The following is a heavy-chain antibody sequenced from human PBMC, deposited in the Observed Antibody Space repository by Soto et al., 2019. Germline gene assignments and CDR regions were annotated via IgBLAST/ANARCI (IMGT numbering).Heavy chain of an antibody. J-gene: IGHJ4*02. CDR2: ISYIGST. D-gene: IGHD4-17*01. CDR1: GVSISSYY. V-gene: IGHV4-59*01. CDR3: STRSSISGDLVDY. Sequence: SETLSLTCSVSGVSISSYYWSWIRQPPGKGLELIGYISYIGSTNYNPSLKSRVTISVDTSKNQFSLNLNSVTAADTAVYFCSTRSSISGDLVDYWGQGTLVTVSS.